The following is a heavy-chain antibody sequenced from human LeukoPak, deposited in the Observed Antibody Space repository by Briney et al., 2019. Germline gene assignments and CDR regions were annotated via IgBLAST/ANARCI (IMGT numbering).Heavy chain of an antibody. V-gene: IGHV1-8*02. CDR2: MNPNSGNT. CDR1: GYSFTNFY. D-gene: IGHD4-17*01. Sequence: ASVTVSCKASGYSFTNFYLHWVRQATGQGLEWMGWMNPNSGNTGYAQKFQGRVTMTRNTSISTAYMELSSLRSEDTAVYYCARATTTMDVWGQGTTVTVSS. CDR3: ARATTTMDV. J-gene: IGHJ6*02.